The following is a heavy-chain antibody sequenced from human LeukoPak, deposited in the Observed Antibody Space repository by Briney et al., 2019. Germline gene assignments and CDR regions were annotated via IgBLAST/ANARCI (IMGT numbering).Heavy chain of an antibody. CDR2: ISSSSSYI. CDR3: ARDLRRGYSYLTYYYCGMDV. Sequence: GGSLRLSCAASGFTFSSYSMNWVRQAPGKGLEWVSSISSSSSYIYYADSVKGRFTISRDNAKNSLYLQMNSLRAEDTAVYYCARDLRRGYSYLTYYYCGMDVWGKGTTVTVSS. CDR1: GFTFSSYS. J-gene: IGHJ6*04. D-gene: IGHD5-18*01. V-gene: IGHV3-21*01.